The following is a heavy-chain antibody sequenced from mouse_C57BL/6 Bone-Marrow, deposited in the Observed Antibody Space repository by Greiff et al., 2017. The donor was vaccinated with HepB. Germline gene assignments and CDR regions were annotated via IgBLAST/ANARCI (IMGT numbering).Heavy chain of an antibody. D-gene: IGHD2-4*01. Sequence: VHVKQSGAELVRPGASVKLSCTASGFNIKDDYMHWVKQRPEQGLEWIGWIDPENGDTEYASKFQGKATITADTSSNTAYLQLSSLTSEDTAVYYCTPYDYDGFAYWGQGTLVTVSA. CDR2: IDPENGDT. J-gene: IGHJ3*01. V-gene: IGHV14-4*01. CDR1: GFNIKDDY. CDR3: TPYDYDGFAY.